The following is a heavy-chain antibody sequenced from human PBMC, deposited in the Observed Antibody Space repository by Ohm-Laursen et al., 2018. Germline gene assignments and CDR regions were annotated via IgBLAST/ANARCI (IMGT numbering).Heavy chain of an antibody. V-gene: IGHV4-59*12. D-gene: IGHD6-13*01. Sequence: GTLSLTCSVSGGSISTYYWSWIRQPPGKGLEWIGYVYYSGSTNYNPSLKSRVTISVDTSKNQFSPKLSSVTAADTAVYYCARDHSTNWYSWFDPWGQGTQVTVSS. J-gene: IGHJ5*02. CDR2: VYYSGST. CDR1: GGSISTYY. CDR3: ARDHSTNWYSWFDP.